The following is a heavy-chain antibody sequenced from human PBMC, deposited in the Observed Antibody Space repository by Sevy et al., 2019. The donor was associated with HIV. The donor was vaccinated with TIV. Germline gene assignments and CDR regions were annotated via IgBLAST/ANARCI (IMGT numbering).Heavy chain of an antibody. CDR1: GFTFSSYW. J-gene: IGHJ4*02. Sequence: GGSLRLSCAASGFTFSSYWMSWVRQAPGKGLEWVATINQDGSETFYVDSVKGRFTISRHNPRKSLYLQMNSLSAEDTAVYYCARLFYGLADYWGQGTLVTVSS. CDR3: ARLFYGLADY. D-gene: IGHD3-10*01. V-gene: IGHV3-7*01. CDR2: INQDGSET.